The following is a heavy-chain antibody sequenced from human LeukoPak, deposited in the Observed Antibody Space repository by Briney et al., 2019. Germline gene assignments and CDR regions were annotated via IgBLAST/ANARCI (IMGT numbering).Heavy chain of an antibody. CDR2: IYTSGST. Sequence: SETLSLTCTVSGGSISSATYYWSWIRRPAGKGLEWIGRIYTSGSTNYNPSLKSRVTISVDTSKNQFSLKLSSVTAADTAVYYCARGRSPAISMVRGVRASSWFEPWGQGTLVTVSS. D-gene: IGHD3-10*01. CDR1: GGSISSATYY. V-gene: IGHV4-61*02. CDR3: ARGRSPAISMVRGVRASSWFEP. J-gene: IGHJ5*02.